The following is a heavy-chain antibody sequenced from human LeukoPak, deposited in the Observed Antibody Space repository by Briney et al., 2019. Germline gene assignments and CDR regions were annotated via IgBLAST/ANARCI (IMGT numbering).Heavy chain of an antibody. CDR1: GGSISSYY. Sequence: LETLSLTCTVSGGSISSYYWSWIRQPAGKGLEWIGRIYTSGSTNYNPSPKSRVTMSVDTSKNQFSLKLSSVTAADTAVYYCARGGEYCSSTSCYYDSWGQGTLVTVSS. J-gene: IGHJ4*02. V-gene: IGHV4-4*07. CDR2: IYTSGST. CDR3: ARGGEYCSSTSCYYDS. D-gene: IGHD2-2*01.